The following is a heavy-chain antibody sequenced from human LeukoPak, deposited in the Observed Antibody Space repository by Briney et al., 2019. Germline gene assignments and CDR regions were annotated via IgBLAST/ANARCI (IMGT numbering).Heavy chain of an antibody. CDR2: IYYSGST. CDR1: GGSISSSSYY. D-gene: IGHD2-2*01. J-gene: IGHJ3*02. V-gene: IGHV4-39*01. CDR3: ARQSPHCSSTSCYDAFDI. Sequence: NPSETLSLTCTVSGGSISSSSYYWGWIRQPPGKGLEWIGSIYYSGSTYYNPSLKSRVTISVDTSKNQFSLKLSSVTAADTAVYYCARQSPHCSSTSCYDAFDIWGQGTMVTVS.